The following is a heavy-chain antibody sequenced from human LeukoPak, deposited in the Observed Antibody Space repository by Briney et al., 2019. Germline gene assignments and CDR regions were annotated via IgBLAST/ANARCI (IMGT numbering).Heavy chain of an antibody. CDR2: IYYSGST. D-gene: IGHD3-10*01. CDR1: GDSISTSSYY. V-gene: IGHV4-39*07. CDR3: ARDLTYYYGSGSSSYYYYYMDV. Sequence: SETLSLTCSVSGDSISTSSYYWGWIRQPPGKGLEWIGTIYYSGSTYYNPSLTSRVTISVDTSKNQFSLKLSSVTAADTAVYYCARDLTYYYGSGSSSYYYYYMDVWGKGTTVTISS. J-gene: IGHJ6*03.